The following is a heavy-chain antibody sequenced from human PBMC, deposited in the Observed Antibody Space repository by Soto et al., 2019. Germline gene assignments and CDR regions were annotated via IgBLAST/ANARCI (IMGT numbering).Heavy chain of an antibody. Sequence: SETLSLTCTVSGGSISSSSYYWGWIRQPPGKGLEWIGSIYYSGSTYYNPSLKSRVTISVDTSKNQFSLKLSSVTAADTAVYYCARSPAEYSSGPVVYFDYWGQGTLVTVSS. D-gene: IGHD6-19*01. CDR3: ARSPAEYSSGPVVYFDY. CDR1: GGSISSSSYY. J-gene: IGHJ4*02. CDR2: IYYSGST. V-gene: IGHV4-39*01.